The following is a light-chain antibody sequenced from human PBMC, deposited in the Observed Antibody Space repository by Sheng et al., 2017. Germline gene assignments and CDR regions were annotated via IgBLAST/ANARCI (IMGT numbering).Light chain of an antibody. Sequence: EIVMTQSPATLSVSPGERATLSCRASQYVSSNLAWYQQKPGQAPRLLIYGASTRATGIPARFSGSGSGTEFTLTISSLQSEDFAVYYCQQYNNWPLTFGQGTKGGN. CDR2: GAS. J-gene: IGKJ1*01. CDR3: QQYNNWPLT. CDR1: QYVSSN. V-gene: IGKV3-15*01.